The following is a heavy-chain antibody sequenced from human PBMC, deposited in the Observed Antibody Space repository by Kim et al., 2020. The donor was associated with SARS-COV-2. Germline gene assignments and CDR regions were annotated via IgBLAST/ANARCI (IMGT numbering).Heavy chain of an antibody. Sequence: GGSLRLSCAGSGFTFRSHGMHWVRQAPGKGLEWVAGISHDGSDTYYVDSVKGRFFISRGNSKNTLSLQMNNLTTEDTAVYYCAKGQALIRAVTRDYWGQGPLVRVSS. D-gene: IGHD3-3*01. CDR1: GFTFRSHG. J-gene: IGHJ4*02. CDR3: AKGQALIRAVTRDY. V-gene: IGHV3-30*18. CDR2: ISHDGSDT.